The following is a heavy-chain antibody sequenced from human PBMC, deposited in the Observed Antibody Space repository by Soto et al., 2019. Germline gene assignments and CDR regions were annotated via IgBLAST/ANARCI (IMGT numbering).Heavy chain of an antibody. CDR3: ARRAVTTKPTYYYGMDV. CDR1: GGTFSSYA. D-gene: IGHD4-4*01. Sequence: QVQLVQSGAEVKKPGSSVKVSCKASGGTFSSYAISWVRQAPGQGLEWMGGIIPIFGTANYAQKFQGRVTITADESTSTAYMELSSLRSEDTAVYYCARRAVTTKPTYYYGMDVWGQGTTVTVSS. CDR2: IIPIFGTA. V-gene: IGHV1-69*01. J-gene: IGHJ6*02.